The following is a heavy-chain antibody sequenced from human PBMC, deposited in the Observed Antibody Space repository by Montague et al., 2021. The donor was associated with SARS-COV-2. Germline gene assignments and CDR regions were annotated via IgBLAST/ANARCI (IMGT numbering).Heavy chain of an antibody. CDR2: IYTNETT. Sequence: SETLSLTCTVSGGSISTYYWSWIRQPAGKGLEWIGRIYTNETTNYNPSLKSRVTMSVDTSKNQFSLKLTSVTAADTAVYYCATQEDPSGWIPGPFDFWGQGILVSVSS. CDR3: ATQEDPSGWIPGPFDF. CDR1: GGSISTYY. J-gene: IGHJ4*02. D-gene: IGHD6-19*01. V-gene: IGHV4-4*07.